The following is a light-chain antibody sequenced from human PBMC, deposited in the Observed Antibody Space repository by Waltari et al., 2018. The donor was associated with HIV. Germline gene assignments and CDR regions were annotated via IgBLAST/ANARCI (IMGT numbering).Light chain of an antibody. CDR3: ASWDDILSSVI. Sequence: QSVLTQPPSASGTPGQRVTISCSGGRTNIGSNFVYWYHQLPGTAPKLLISKTNPRPSGIPVRFAGSKSGSSASLTISGLRSEDEAVYYCASWDDILSSVIFGGGTKVTVL. CDR1: RTNIGSNF. V-gene: IGLV1-47*01. J-gene: IGLJ2*01. CDR2: KTN.